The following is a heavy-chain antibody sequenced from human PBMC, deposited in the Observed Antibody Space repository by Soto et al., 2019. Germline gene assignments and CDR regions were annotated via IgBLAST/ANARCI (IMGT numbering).Heavy chain of an antibody. Sequence: EVQLVESGGGLVQPGRSLRLSCAASGFTFDDYVMHWVRQAPGKGLEWVSGISWNSGSIGYADSVKGRFTISRDNAKNSLYLQMNSLRAEDTALYYCAKDGLPFPWGQGTLVTVSS. CDR2: ISWNSGSI. CDR3: AKDGLPFP. CDR1: GFTFDDYV. J-gene: IGHJ5*02. V-gene: IGHV3-9*01.